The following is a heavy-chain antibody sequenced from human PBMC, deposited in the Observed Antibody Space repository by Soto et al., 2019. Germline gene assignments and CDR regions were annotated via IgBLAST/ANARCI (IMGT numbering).Heavy chain of an antibody. J-gene: IGHJ4*02. CDR2: IKSNGVNT. D-gene: IGHD6-19*01. Sequence: EVQLVESGGDLVQPGGSLRLSCAASGFTFSSYTMHWVRQAPGKGLEYVSSIKSNGVNTYYADSVKGRFTISRDDSKNAVYLHMGSLRADDMAIYYCARDTTGWVQYWGRGTLVTVSS. CDR1: GFTFSSYT. CDR3: ARDTTGWVQY. V-gene: IGHV3-64*07.